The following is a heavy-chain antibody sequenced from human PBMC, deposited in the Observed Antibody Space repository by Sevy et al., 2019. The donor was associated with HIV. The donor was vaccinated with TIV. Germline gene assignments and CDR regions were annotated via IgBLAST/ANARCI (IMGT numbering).Heavy chain of an antibody. D-gene: IGHD2-2*01. Sequence: EGSLRLSCAASGFTFSRYWMSWVRQAPGKGLEWVANIKVDGSEKYYVDSVKGRFTISRDNTKNSLYLQMNSLRAEDTAVYYCARDCNSNTCLWGLDVWGQGTTVTVSS. CDR2: IKVDGSEK. CDR3: ARDCNSNTCLWGLDV. V-gene: IGHV3-7*03. CDR1: GFTFSRYW. J-gene: IGHJ6*02.